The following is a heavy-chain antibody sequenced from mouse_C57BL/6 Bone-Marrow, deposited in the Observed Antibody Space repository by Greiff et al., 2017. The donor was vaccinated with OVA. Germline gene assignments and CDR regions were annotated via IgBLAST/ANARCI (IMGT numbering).Heavy chain of an antibody. J-gene: IGHJ4*01. CDR2: VAPSDSYT. V-gene: IGHV1-50*01. CDR1: GYTFTSYW. CDR3: ASGGDDAMDY. Sequence: QVQLQQPGAELVKPGASVKLSCKASGYTFTSYWLQWVKQRPGPGLEWIGEVAPSDSYTTSNHKFQGKATLTGDTSSSTADMQLSSRTSEDSAVYYCASGGDDAMDYWGQGTSVTVSS.